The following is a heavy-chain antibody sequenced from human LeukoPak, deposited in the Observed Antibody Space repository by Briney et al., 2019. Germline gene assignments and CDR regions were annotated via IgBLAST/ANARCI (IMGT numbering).Heavy chain of an antibody. CDR1: GGSFSGYY. D-gene: IGHD3-22*01. CDR3: ADGVVITK. J-gene: IGHJ4*02. V-gene: IGHV4-34*01. CDR2: INHSGST. Sequence: SETLSLTCAAYGGSFSGYYWSWIRQPPGKGLEWIGEINHSGSTNYNPSLKSRVTISVDTSKNQFSLKLSSVTAADTAVYYCADGVVITKWGQGTLVTVSS.